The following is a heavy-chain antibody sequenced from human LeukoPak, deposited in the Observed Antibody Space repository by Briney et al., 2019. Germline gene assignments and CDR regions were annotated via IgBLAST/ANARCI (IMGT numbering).Heavy chain of an antibody. V-gene: IGHV3-30*02. J-gene: IGHJ4*02. CDR1: GFTFSSYG. CDR3: AKDGTRVSSYFDY. D-gene: IGHD4-17*01. Sequence: GGSLRLSCAASGFTFSSYGMHWVRQARGKGLEWVAFIRYDGSNKYYADSVKGRFTISRDNSKNTLYLQMNSLRAEDTAVYYCAKDGTRVSSYFDYWGQGTLVTVSS. CDR2: IRYDGSNK.